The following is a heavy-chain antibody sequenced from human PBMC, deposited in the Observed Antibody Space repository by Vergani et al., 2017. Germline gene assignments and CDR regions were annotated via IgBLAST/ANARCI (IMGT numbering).Heavy chain of an antibody. CDR2: INHSGST. V-gene: IGHV4-34*01. J-gene: IGHJ4*02. D-gene: IGHD4-17*01. CDR3: AKGETTFGY. Sequence: VQLVESGGGLVQPGGSLRLSCAASGFTFSSYEMNWVRQAPGKGLEWIGEINHSGSTNYNPSLKSRVTISVDTSKNQFSLKLSSVTAADTAVYYCAKGETTFGYWGQGTLVTVSS. CDR1: GFTFSSYE.